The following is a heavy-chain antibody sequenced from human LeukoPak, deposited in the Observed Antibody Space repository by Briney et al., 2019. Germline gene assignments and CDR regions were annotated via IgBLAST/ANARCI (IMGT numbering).Heavy chain of an antibody. J-gene: IGHJ6*03. V-gene: IGHV3-30*02. CDR3: AKAPAPGTPYDYYHYMDV. Sequence: PGGSLRLSCAASGFTFSGYGMHWVRQAPGKGLEWAAFIRYDGTNKHYADSVKGRFTVSRDNSKNTLYMQMNSLGAEDTALYYCAKAPAPGTPYDYYHYMDVWGKGTTVTVSS. CDR1: GFTFSGYG. D-gene: IGHD6-13*01. CDR2: IRYDGTNK.